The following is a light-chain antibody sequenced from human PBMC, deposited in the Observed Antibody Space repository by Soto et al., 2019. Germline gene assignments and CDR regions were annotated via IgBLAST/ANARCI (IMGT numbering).Light chain of an antibody. J-gene: IGKJ1*01. Sequence: DIQMTQSPTSLSASVGDRVTITCRASQSIKSYVNWYQQKPGKGPKLMVYAASTLQRGIPSRFSGSGSVTDYSLTISGLQPEDFATYYCQQTYSSHPWTFGQGTKVEMK. CDR2: AAS. CDR1: QSIKSY. CDR3: QQTYSSHPWT. V-gene: IGKV1-39*01.